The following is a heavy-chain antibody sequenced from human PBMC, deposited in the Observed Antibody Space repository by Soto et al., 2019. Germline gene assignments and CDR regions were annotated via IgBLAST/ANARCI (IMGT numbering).Heavy chain of an antibody. V-gene: IGHV4-59*08. CDR3: ARLGGSYAVPPFDY. CDR2: IYYSGTT. Sequence: SETPSLTCTVPGGSIHHYYWTWIRQPPGKGLEWMGYIYYSGTTTNYNPSLKSRVTLSVDTSKNQFSLKLSSVTAADTAVYYCARLGGSYAVPPFDYWGQGTLVTVSS. J-gene: IGHJ4*02. CDR1: GGSIHHYY. D-gene: IGHD1-26*01.